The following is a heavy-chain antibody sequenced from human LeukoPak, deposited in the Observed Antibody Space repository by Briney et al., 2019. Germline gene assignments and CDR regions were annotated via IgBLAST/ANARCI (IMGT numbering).Heavy chain of an antibody. CDR3: ARNYYDSSGYVDWFDP. J-gene: IGHJ5*02. D-gene: IGHD3-22*01. CDR2: ISAYNGNT. V-gene: IGHV1-18*01. CDR1: GYTFTSYG. Sequence: ASVKVSCKASGYTFTSYGISWVRQAPRQGLEWMGWISAYNGNTNYAQKLQGRVTMTTDTSTSTAYMELRSLRSDDTAVYYCARNYYDSSGYVDWFDPWGQGTLVTVSS.